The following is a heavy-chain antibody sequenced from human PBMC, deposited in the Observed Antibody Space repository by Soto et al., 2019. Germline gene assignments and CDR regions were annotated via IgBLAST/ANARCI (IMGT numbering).Heavy chain of an antibody. Sequence: GGSLRLSCAASGFTFSSYAMSWVRQAPGKGLEWVSAISGSGGSTYYADSVKGRFTISRDNSKNTLYLQMNSLRAEDPPVFYCAKDDPPAGITIFGVVIDAFDIWGQGTMVTVSS. CDR2: ISGSGGST. J-gene: IGHJ3*02. D-gene: IGHD3-3*01. V-gene: IGHV3-23*01. CDR1: GFTFSSYA. CDR3: AKDDPPAGITIFGVVIDAFDI.